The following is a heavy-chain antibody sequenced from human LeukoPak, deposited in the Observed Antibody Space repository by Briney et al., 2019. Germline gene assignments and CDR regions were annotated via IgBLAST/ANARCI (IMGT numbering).Heavy chain of an antibody. D-gene: IGHD2-15*01. J-gene: IGHJ3*02. CDR2: IYPGDSDT. Sequence: GESLKISCKGSGYSFTSYWIGWVRQIPGKGLEWMGIIYPGDSDTRDSPSFQGQVTSSAYRSISTAYLQWSSLKASVTAMYYCATIPLYCSGGSCYPDAFDIWGQGTMVTVSS. CDR1: GYSFTSYW. V-gene: IGHV5-51*01. CDR3: ATIPLYCSGGSCYPDAFDI.